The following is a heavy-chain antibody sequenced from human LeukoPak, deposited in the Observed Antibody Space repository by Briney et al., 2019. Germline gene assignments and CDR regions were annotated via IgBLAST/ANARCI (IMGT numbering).Heavy chain of an antibody. V-gene: IGHV1-2*02. CDR3: ARDLDLGYCSGGSCYSSDY. CDR1: GYTFTGYY. Sequence: ASVKVSCKASGYTFTGYYMHWVRQAPGQGLEWMGWINPNSGGTNYAQKFQGRVTMTRDTSNSTAYMELSRLRSDDTAVYYCARDLDLGYCSGGSCYSSDYWGQGTLVTVSS. D-gene: IGHD2-15*01. J-gene: IGHJ4*02. CDR2: INPNSGGT.